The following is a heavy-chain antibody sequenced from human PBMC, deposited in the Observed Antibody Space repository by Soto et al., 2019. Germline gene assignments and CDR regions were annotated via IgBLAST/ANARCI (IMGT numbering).Heavy chain of an antibody. D-gene: IGHD1-1*01. V-gene: IGHV1-69*06. J-gene: IGHJ5*02. CDR2: IVPMFGST. CDR1: GGNFSNNA. CDR3: ARETTSGRSRTWFDP. Sequence: QVQLVQSGPEVKKPGSSVRVSCRASGGNFSNNAVSWVRQAPGLGLEWMGAIVPMFGSTNYAQKFRGRVVITADKSTNSVYLEVSGLTSEDTAIYYCARETTSGRSRTWFDPWGPGTRVAVSS.